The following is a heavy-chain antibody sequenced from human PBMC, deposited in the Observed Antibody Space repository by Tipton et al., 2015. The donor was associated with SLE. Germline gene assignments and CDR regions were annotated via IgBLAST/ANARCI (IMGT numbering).Heavy chain of an antibody. D-gene: IGHD5-18*01. V-gene: IGHV4-39*07. CDR2: IYYSGIT. CDR1: GGSIINTNYY. J-gene: IGHJ5*02. CDR3: ARLHGYSYGLNWFDP. Sequence: LRLSCTVSGGSIINTNYYWGWIRQPPGKGLEWIGSIYYSGITYYNPSLKSRVTIPVDTSKNQFSLRLTSVIAADTAVYYCARLHGYSYGLNWFDPWGQGTLISVSS.